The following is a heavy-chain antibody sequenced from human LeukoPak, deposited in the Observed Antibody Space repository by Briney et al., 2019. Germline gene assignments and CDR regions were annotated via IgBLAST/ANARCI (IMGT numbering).Heavy chain of an antibody. CDR3: ARELGVGVIGDAFDM. CDR2: INTGGTRT. J-gene: IGHJ3*02. CDR1: GFSFSSYW. D-gene: IGHD3-22*01. V-gene: IGHV3-74*01. Sequence: GSLRPSCAASGFSFSSYWMHWVRQAPGKGLVWVSHINTGGTRTSYADSVKGRFTISRDNAKNTLSLQMDSLGTEDTAVYYCARELGVGVIGDAFDMWGQGTMVTVSS.